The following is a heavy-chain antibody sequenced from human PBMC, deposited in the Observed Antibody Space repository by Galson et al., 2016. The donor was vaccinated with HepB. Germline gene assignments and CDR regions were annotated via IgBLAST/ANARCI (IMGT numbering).Heavy chain of an antibody. V-gene: IGHV1-18*04. CDR1: GYIFTNYA. CDR2: ISAQNGNT. Sequence: SVKVSCKASGYIFTNYALTWVRQAPGQGLEWMGWISAQNGNTNVAQKMQGRVTMTTDTSTSTAYMELRSLTSDDTALYFCARDRGGGRNDYWGQGTLVTVSS. J-gene: IGHJ4*02. D-gene: IGHD3-16*01. CDR3: ARDRGGGRNDY.